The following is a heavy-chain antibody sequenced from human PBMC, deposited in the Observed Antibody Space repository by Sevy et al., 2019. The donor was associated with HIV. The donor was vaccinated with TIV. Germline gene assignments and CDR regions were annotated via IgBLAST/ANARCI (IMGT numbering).Heavy chain of an antibody. D-gene: IGHD3-3*01. CDR1: GYTFTSYD. CDR2: MNPNSGNT. V-gene: IGHV1-8*01. CDR3: AGGPASYYDFWSGYLLLQTEFDY. J-gene: IGHJ4*02. Sequence: ASVKVSCKASGYTFTSYDINWVRQATGQGLEWMGWMNPNSGNTGYAQKFQGRVTMTRNTSISTAYLELSGLRSEDTAVYYWAGGPASYYDFWSGYLLLQTEFDYWGQGTLVTVSS.